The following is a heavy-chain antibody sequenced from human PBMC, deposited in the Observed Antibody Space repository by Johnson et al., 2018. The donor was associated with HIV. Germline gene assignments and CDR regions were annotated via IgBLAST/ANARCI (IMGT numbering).Heavy chain of an antibody. CDR1: GFTFSSSA. D-gene: IGHD3-3*01. CDR2: IRYDGSNK. Sequence: QVQLVESGGGVVQPGRSLRLSCAASGFTFSSSAMHWVRQAPGKGLEWVAFIRYDGSNKYYGDFVKGRFTISRDNSKNTLYLQMNSLRAEDTAVYYCAKLRRDDFWSGHNTALDIWGQGTMVTVSS. CDR3: AKLRRDDFWSGHNTALDI. V-gene: IGHV3-30*02. J-gene: IGHJ3*02.